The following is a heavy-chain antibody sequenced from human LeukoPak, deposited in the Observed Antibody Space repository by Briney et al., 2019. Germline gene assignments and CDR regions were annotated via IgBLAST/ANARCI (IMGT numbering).Heavy chain of an antibody. D-gene: IGHD3-9*01. CDR3: ARLGGAILTGFDY. Sequence: SETLSLTCSVSGGSISGYYWSWIRQPPGKGLEWIGYIYYSGSTNYNPSLKSRVTISADKSKNQFSLKLSSVTAADTAVYYCARLGGAILTGFDYWGQGTLVTVSS. CDR1: GGSISGYY. J-gene: IGHJ4*02. V-gene: IGHV4-59*08. CDR2: IYYSGST.